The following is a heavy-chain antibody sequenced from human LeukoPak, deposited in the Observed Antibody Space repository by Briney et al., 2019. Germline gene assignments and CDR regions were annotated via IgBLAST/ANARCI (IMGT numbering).Heavy chain of an antibody. J-gene: IGHJ5*02. CDR1: GGSFSGYY. Sequence: PSETLSLTCAVYGGSFSGYYWSWIRQPPGKGLEWIGEINHSGSTNYNPSLKRRVTISVDTSKNQFSLKLSSVTAADTAVYYCARGPYCSGGSCYSRGFNRWFDPWGQGTLVTVSS. D-gene: IGHD2-15*01. CDR3: ARGPYCSGGSCYSRGFNRWFDP. V-gene: IGHV4-34*01. CDR2: INHSGST.